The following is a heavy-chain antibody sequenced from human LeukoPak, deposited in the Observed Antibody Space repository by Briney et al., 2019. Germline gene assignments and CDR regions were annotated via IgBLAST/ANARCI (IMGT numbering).Heavy chain of an antibody. J-gene: IGHJ4*02. V-gene: IGHV1-8*03. CDR2: INPNSGNT. CDR1: GYTFTGNY. CDR3: AREGNSDFRAPLEFDY. D-gene: IGHD3/OR15-3a*01. Sequence: RASVKVSCKAPGYTFTGNYMHWVRQAPGQGLEWMGWINPNSGNTGYAQKFQGRVTITADESTSTAYMELSSLRSEDTAVYYCAREGNSDFRAPLEFDYWGQGTLVTVSS.